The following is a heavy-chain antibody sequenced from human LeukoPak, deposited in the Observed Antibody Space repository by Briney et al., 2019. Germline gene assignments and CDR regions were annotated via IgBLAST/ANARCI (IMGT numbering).Heavy chain of an antibody. CDR3: AKGGPMVRGVIITYFDY. J-gene: IGHJ4*02. V-gene: IGHV3-7*03. CDR2: INQDGSQK. Sequence: GGSLRLSCAASGSSYSRDWMSWVRQAPGKGLEWVANINQDGSQKYHVDSVKGRFTISRDNAKNSLHLQMNSLRAEDTALYYCAKGGPMVRGVIITYFDYWGQGTLVTVSS. CDR1: GSSYSRDW. D-gene: IGHD3-10*01.